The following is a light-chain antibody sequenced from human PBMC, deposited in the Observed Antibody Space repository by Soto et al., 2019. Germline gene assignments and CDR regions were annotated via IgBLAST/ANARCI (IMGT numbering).Light chain of an antibody. J-gene: IGLJ3*02. CDR1: SSDVGGYNY. CDR2: EVS. Sequence: QSALTQPASVSGSPGQSITISCTATSSDVGGYNYVSWYQHHPGKAPKLIIYEVSNRPSGVSNRFSGSKSGNTASLTISGLQAEDEADYYRSSYTSSSSLIWVFGGGTKLTVL. V-gene: IGLV2-14*01. CDR3: SSYTSSSSLIWV.